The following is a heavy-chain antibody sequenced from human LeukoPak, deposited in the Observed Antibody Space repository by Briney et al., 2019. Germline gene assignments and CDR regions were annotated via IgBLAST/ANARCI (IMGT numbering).Heavy chain of an antibody. CDR3: TRGSSTDY. CDR2: IYSGGNT. Sequence: GGSLRLSCAASGFTFSSYWMSWVRQAPGKGLEWVSVIYSGGNTYYADSVKGRFTISRDNSKNTLSLQMNSLRAEDTAVYYCTRGSSTDYWGQGTLVTVSS. CDR1: GFTFSSYW. D-gene: IGHD6-13*01. J-gene: IGHJ4*02. V-gene: IGHV3-53*01.